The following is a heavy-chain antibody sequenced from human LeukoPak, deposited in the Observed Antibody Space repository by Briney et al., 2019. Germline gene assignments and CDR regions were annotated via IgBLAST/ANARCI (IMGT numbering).Heavy chain of an antibody. J-gene: IGHJ4*02. CDR3: AKDREFDGDCGYYFDY. Sequence: GSLRLSCAASGFTFSSYAMSWVRQAPGKGLEWVSAISGSGGSTYYADSVKGRFTISRDNSKNTLYLQMNSLRAEDTAVYYCAKDREFDGDCGYYFDYWGQGTLVTVSS. CDR1: GFTFSSYA. D-gene: IGHD2-21*02. V-gene: IGHV3-23*01. CDR2: ISGSGGST.